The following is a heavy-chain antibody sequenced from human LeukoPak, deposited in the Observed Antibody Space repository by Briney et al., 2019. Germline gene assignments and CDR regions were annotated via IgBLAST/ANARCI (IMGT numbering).Heavy chain of an antibody. CDR1: GYTFTNYY. CDR2: INPSGGST. V-gene: IGHV1-46*01. D-gene: IGHD3-3*01. Sequence: ASVKVSCKASGYTFTNYYMHWVRQAPGQGLEWMGIINPSGGSTSYAQKFQGRVTMTRDTSTSTVYMELSSLRSEDTAVYYCARDGYYDFWSGYSSWFDPWGQGTLVTVSS. CDR3: ARDGYYDFWSGYSSWFDP. J-gene: IGHJ5*02.